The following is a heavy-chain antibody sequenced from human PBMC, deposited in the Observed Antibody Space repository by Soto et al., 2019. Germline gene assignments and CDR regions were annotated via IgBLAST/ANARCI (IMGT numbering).Heavy chain of an antibody. Sequence: QVQLVESGGGVVQPGRSLRLSCAASGFTFSSYAMHWVRQAPGKGLEWVAVISYDGSNKYYADSVKGRFTISRDNSKNTLYLQMNSLRAEDTAVYYCARPTVQLWLVSYYDGMDVWGQGTTVTVSS. V-gene: IGHV3-30-3*01. D-gene: IGHD5-18*01. CDR2: ISYDGSNK. CDR1: GFTFSSYA. J-gene: IGHJ6*02. CDR3: ARPTVQLWLVSYYDGMDV.